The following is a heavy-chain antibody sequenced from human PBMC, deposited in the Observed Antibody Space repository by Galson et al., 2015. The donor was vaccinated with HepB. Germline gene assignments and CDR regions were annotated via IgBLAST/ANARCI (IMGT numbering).Heavy chain of an antibody. D-gene: IGHD3-3*01. CDR3: ASHGFLESNYYYYGMDV. J-gene: IGHJ6*02. V-gene: IGHV1-46*01. CDR1: GYTFTSYY. Sequence: SVKVSCKASGYTFTSYYMHWVRQAPGQGLEWMGIINPSGGSTSYAQKFQGRVTMTRDTSTSTVYMELSSLRSEDTAVYYCASHGFLESNYYYYGMDVWGQGTTVTVSS. CDR2: INPSGGST.